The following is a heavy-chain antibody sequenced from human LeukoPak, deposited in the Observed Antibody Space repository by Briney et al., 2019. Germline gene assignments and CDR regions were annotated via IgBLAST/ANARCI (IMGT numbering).Heavy chain of an antibody. V-gene: IGHV3-53*01. Sequence: GGSLRLSCAASGFTFSDYNMNWVRQAPGKGLEWVSVIYSGGSTYYADSVKGRFTISRDNSKNTLYLQMNSLRAEDTAVYYCARELAAAGRALDVWGKGTTVTVSS. D-gene: IGHD6-13*01. CDR3: ARELAAAGRALDV. CDR2: IYSGGST. J-gene: IGHJ6*04. CDR1: GFTFSDYN.